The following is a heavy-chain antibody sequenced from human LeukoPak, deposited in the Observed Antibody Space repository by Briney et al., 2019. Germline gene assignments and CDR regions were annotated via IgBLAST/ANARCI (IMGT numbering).Heavy chain of an antibody. J-gene: IGHJ6*02. CDR2: IIPILGTA. CDR3: ARAHYDFWVYYYYYGMDV. Sequence: SVKVSCKASGGTFSSYAISWVRQAPGQGLEWMGGIIPILGTANYAQKFQGRVTITADESTSTAYMELSSLRSEDTAVYYCARAHYDFWVYYYYYGMDVWGQGTTVTVSS. D-gene: IGHD3-3*01. CDR1: GGTFSSYA. V-gene: IGHV1-69*01.